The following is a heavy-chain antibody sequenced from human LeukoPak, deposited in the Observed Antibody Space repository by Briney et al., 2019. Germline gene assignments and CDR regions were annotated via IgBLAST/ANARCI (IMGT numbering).Heavy chain of an antibody. CDR2: ISAYNGNT. CDR1: GYTFTSYG. CDR3: ARGVGYYDILTGYYLFDY. V-gene: IGHV1-18*01. J-gene: IGHJ4*02. D-gene: IGHD3-9*01. Sequence: ASVKVSCKASGYTFTSYGISWVRQAPGQGLEWMGWISAYNGNTNYAQKLQGRVTMTTDTSTSAAYMELRSLRSDDTAVYYCARGVGYYDILTGYYLFDYWGQGTLVTVSS.